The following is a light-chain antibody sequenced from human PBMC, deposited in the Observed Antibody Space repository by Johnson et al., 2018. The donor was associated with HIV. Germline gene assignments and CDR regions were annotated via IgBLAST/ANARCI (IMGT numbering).Light chain of an antibody. V-gene: IGLV1-51*01. Sequence: QSVLTQPPSVSAAPGQKVTISCSGSSSNIGNNYVSWYQQLPGTAPKLLIYDNNKRPSGIPDRFSGSKSGTSATLGITGLQTGDEADYYCGTWDSSLSASYVFGTGSKVPV. J-gene: IGLJ1*01. CDR3: GTWDSSLSASYV. CDR1: SSNIGNNY. CDR2: DNN.